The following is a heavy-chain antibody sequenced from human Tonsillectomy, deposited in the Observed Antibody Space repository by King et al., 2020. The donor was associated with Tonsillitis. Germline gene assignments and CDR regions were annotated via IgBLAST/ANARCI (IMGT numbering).Heavy chain of an antibody. V-gene: IGHV1-2*02. D-gene: IGHD1-26*01. CDR2: SNPNSGGR. J-gene: IGHJ4*02. Sequence: VQLVQSGAEVKKPGASVKVSCKASGYTFGDHFMHWVRQAPGQGLEWMGWSNPNSGGRHYAQKFQGRVTMTRDTSISTAYMELSSLRSDDTAVYYCARDSGTFPDYWVQGTLVTVSS. CDR3: ARDSGTFPDY. CDR1: GYTFGDHF.